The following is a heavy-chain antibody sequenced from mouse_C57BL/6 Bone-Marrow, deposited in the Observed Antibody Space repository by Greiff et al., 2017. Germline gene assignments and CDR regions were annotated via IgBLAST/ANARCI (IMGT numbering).Heavy chain of an antibody. CDR3: ARDLYDYGSRVEFDY. V-gene: IGHV1-64*01. CDR2: IHPNSGST. J-gene: IGHJ2*01. D-gene: IGHD1-1*01. Sequence: QVQLQQPGAELVKPGASVKLSCKASGYTFTSYWMHWVKQRPGQGLEWIGMIHPNSGSTNYNEKFKSKATLTVDKSSSTAYMQLSSLTSEDSAVYYCARDLYDYGSRVEFDYWGQGTTLTVSS. CDR1: GYTFTSYW.